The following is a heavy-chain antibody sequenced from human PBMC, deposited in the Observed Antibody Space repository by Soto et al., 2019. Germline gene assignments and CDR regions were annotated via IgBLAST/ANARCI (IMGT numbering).Heavy chain of an antibody. CDR1: GGTFGRYT. V-gene: IGHV1-69*01. CDR2: IIPVLGNA. J-gene: IGHJ4*02. Sequence: QVQLVQSGAQVKKPGSSVKVSCTASGGTFGRYTISWVRQAPGQGLEWMGGIIPVLGNANLAQKFQDRVTLAAEESTSTAYMELSSLRLEDTAVYYFALGPEILTGTNALCGRWGQGTLVTSSS. CDR3: ALGPEILTGTNALCGR. D-gene: IGHD3-9*01.